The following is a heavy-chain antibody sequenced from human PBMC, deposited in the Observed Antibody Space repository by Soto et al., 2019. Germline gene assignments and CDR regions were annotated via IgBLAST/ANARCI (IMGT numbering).Heavy chain of an antibody. D-gene: IGHD1-26*01. CDR1: GYDFSRFV. CDR2: INTDNGDT. V-gene: IGHV1-3*04. CDR3: ARDTGSDLSVEPANFDY. Sequence: ASVKVSCKPAGYDFSRFVLHWVRQAPGQGLEWMGWINTDNGDTKYSQKVQDRVTITRDTSASIAYMQMSSLRYEDTAVYYCARDTGSDLSVEPANFDYWGQGTLVTVTS. J-gene: IGHJ4*02.